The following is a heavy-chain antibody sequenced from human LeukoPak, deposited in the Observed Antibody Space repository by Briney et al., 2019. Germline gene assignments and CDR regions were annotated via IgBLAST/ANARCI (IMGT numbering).Heavy chain of an antibody. Sequence: ASVKVSCKASGYTFTSYDISWARQAPGQGLEWMGWISAYNGNTNYAQKLQGRVTMTTDTSTSTAYMELRSLRSDDTAVYYCARSGNKGRYSYCYGTFDYWGQGTLVTVSS. D-gene: IGHD5-18*01. CDR3: ARSGNKGRYSYCYGTFDY. CDR2: ISAYNGNT. CDR1: GYTFTSYD. V-gene: IGHV1-18*01. J-gene: IGHJ4*02.